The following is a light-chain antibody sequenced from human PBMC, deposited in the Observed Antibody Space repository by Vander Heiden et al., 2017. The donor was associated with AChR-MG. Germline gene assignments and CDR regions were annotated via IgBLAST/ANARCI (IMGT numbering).Light chain of an antibody. V-gene: IGKV3-11*01. CDR1: QNINNY. CDR2: DAS. J-gene: IGKJ4*01. Sequence: EIVLTQSPATLSLSSGETGTLFCRASQNINNYLAGYQQKPGQAPRLLIYDASNRATGTPARFSGTGSGTDFTLTISSLEPEDSAVYFCQQHSNWPPLTFGGGTKVEIK. CDR3: QQHSNWPPLT.